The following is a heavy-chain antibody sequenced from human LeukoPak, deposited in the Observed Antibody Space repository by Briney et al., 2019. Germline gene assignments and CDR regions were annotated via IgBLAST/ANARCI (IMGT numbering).Heavy chain of an antibody. CDR3: AYSGSYTEAFDI. CDR2: ISYDGSNK. J-gene: IGHJ3*02. D-gene: IGHD1-26*01. V-gene: IGHV3-30*03. Sequence: GGSLRLSCAASGFTFSSYGMHWVRQAPGKGLEWVAVISYDGSNKYYADSVKGRFTISRDNSKNTPYLQMNSLRAEDTAVYYCAYSGSYTEAFDIWGQGTMVTVSS. CDR1: GFTFSSYG.